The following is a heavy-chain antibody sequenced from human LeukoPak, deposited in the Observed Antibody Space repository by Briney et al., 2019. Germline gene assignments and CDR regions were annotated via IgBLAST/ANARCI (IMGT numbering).Heavy chain of an antibody. J-gene: IGHJ4*02. D-gene: IGHD1-14*01. CDR1: GFTFSSYS. CDR2: ISSSSSYI. CDR3: ARLGGNRVRFPGFDY. Sequence: GGSLRLSCAASGFTFSSYSMNWVRQAPGKGLEWVSSISSSSSYIYYADSVKGRFTISRDNAKNSLYLQMNSLRAEDTAVYYCARLGGNRVRFPGFDYWGQGTLVTVSS. V-gene: IGHV3-21*01.